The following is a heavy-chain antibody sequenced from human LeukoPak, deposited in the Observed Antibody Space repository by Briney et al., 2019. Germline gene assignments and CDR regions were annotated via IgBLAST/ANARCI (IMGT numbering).Heavy chain of an antibody. CDR1: GFTFSTYW. V-gene: IGHV3-74*01. Sequence: GGSLRLSCAASGFTFSTYWMHWVRQVPGKGLVWVSGINTDGSSRSYADSVKGRFTISRDNVKNTLYLQMNSLRAEDTAVYYCARDHSSWEVPSDYWGQGTLVTVSS. CDR3: ARDHSSWEVPSDY. J-gene: IGHJ4*02. D-gene: IGHD6-13*01. CDR2: INTDGSSR.